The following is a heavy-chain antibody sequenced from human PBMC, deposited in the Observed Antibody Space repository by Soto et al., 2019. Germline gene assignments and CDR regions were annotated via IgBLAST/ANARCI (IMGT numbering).Heavy chain of an antibody. D-gene: IGHD2-15*01. CDR1: GGSISSSSYY. J-gene: IGHJ4*02. Sequence: QLQLQESGPGLVKPSETLSLTCTVSGGSISSSSYYWGWIRQPPGKGLEWIGSIYYSGSTYYNPSLKSRVTISVDTSKNQFSLKLSSVTAADTAVYYCARHSTRVAGRVYGGNRSGFDYWGQGTLVTVSS. V-gene: IGHV4-39*01. CDR3: ARHSTRVAGRVYGGNRSGFDY. CDR2: IYYSGST.